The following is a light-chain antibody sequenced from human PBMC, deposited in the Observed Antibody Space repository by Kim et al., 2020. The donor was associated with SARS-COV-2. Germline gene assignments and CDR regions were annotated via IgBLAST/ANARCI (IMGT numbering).Light chain of an antibody. CDR3: QKYGSAPHT. Sequence: SASVGDRVTITCRASQGIKNYLAWYQQKPGKAPKLLIHAESTLQPGVPSRFSGSASGTDFSLTISSLQPEDVATYYCQKYGSAPHTFGQGTKLEI. V-gene: IGKV1-27*01. CDR2: AES. J-gene: IGKJ2*01. CDR1: QGIKNY.